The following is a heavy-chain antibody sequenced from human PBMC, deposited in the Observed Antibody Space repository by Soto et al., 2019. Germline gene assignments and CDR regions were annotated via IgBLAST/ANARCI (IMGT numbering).Heavy chain of an antibody. CDR3: ARDSRDAYNFGSSPPDY. V-gene: IGHV1-69*13. CDR2: IIPIFGTT. CDR1: GGTFSSYA. D-gene: IGHD3-3*01. J-gene: IGHJ4*02. Sequence: ASVKVSCKTSGGTFSSYAINWVRQAPGQGLEWMGGIIPIFGTTNYAQKFQGRVTITADESTSTAYMQLSSLRSEDTAVYYCARDSRDAYNFGSSPPDYWGQGTLVTVSS.